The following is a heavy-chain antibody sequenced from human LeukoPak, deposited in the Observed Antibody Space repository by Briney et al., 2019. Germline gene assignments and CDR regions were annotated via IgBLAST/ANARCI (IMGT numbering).Heavy chain of an antibody. D-gene: IGHD4-17*01. CDR1: GGSISSHY. Sequence: SETLSLTCTVSGGSISSHYWSWIRQPPGKGLEWIGYIYYSGSTKYNPSLKSRVTIAIDTSKNQFSLKLSSVTAADTAVYYCARGDGAYVDDWARWFDPWGQGTLVTVSS. J-gene: IGHJ5*02. CDR2: IYYSGST. CDR3: ARGDGAYVDDWARWFDP. V-gene: IGHV4-59*11.